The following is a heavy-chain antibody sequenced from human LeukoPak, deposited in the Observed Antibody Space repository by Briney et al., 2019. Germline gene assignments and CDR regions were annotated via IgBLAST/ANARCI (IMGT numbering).Heavy chain of an antibody. J-gene: IGHJ6*02. V-gene: IGHV3-66*01. CDR2: IYSGGST. CDR1: GFTVSSNY. CDR3: ASYYDSVGMDV. Sequence: GGSLRLSCAASGFTVSSNYMSWVRQAPGKGLEWVSVIYSGGSTYYADSVKGRFTISRDNSKNTLYLQMNSLRAEDTAVYYCASYYDSVGMDVRGQGTTVTVSS. D-gene: IGHD3-22*01.